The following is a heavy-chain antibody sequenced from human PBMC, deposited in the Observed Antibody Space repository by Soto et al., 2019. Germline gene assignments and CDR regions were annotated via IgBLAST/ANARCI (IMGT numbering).Heavy chain of an antibody. CDR2: ISSSSSYI. D-gene: IGHD2-15*01. CDR1: GFTFSSYS. J-gene: IGHJ6*02. V-gene: IGHV3-21*01. CDR3: ARDGAAAATYSSYGMDV. Sequence: PGGSLRLSCAASGFTFSSYSMNWVRQAPGKGLEWVSSISSSSSYIYYADSVKGRFTISRDNAKNSLYLQMNSLRAEDTAVYYCARDGAAAATYSSYGMDVCCQGTTVPVSS.